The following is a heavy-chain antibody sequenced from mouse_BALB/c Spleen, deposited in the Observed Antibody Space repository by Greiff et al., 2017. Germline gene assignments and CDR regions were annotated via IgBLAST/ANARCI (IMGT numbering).Heavy chain of an antibody. CDR1: GFTFSSYA. J-gene: IGHJ3*01. D-gene: IGHD2-14*01. V-gene: IGHV5-9-3*01. Sequence: EVKVVESGGGLVKPGGSLKLSCAASGFTFSSYAMSWVRQTPEKRLEWVATISSGGSYTYYPDSVKGRFTISRDNAKNTLYLQMSSLRSEDTAMYYCARLAGTTSSQAWFAYWGQGTLVTVSA. CDR3: ARLAGTTSSQAWFAY. CDR2: ISSGGSYT.